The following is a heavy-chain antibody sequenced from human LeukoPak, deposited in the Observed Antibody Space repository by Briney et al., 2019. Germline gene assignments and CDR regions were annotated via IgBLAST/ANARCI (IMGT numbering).Heavy chain of an antibody. J-gene: IGHJ6*02. CDR3: ARDIVVESPTYYYYGMDV. CDR1: GGSFSGYY. D-gene: IGHD2-2*01. CDR2: INHSGST. Sequence: SETLSLTCAVYGGSFSGYYWSWIRQPPGKGLEWIGEINHSGSTNYNPSLKSRVTISVDTSKNQFSLKLSSVTAADTAVYYCARDIVVESPTYYYYGMDVWGQGTTVTVSS. V-gene: IGHV4-34*01.